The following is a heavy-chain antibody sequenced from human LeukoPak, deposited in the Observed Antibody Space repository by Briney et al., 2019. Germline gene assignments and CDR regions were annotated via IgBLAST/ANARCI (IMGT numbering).Heavy chain of an antibody. Sequence: GGSLRLSCAASGFTFNTYWVHWVRQAAGKGLLWVSRINPDGTSTSHADFVKGRFSISRDNAENTVSLQMNSLRAEDTAVYCCVTLTMAVSEHAFDLWGQGTVVTVSP. CDR1: GFTFNTYW. CDR2: INPDGTST. CDR3: VTLTMAVSEHAFDL. J-gene: IGHJ3*01. D-gene: IGHD4/OR15-4a*01. V-gene: IGHV3-74*01.